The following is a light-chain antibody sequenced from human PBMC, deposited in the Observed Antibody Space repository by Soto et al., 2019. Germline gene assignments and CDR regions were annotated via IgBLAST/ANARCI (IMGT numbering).Light chain of an antibody. CDR2: DVN. Sequence: QSALTQPASVSGSPGQSITISCTGTSSDIGAFTFVSWYQQHPGKVPKLMIFDVNRRPAGVSDRVSGSKSGNTASLTISGLQAEDEGDYYCSSYTSSSTHVFGSGTKVTVL. J-gene: IGLJ1*01. CDR3: SSYTSSSTHV. V-gene: IGLV2-14*03. CDR1: SSDIGAFTF.